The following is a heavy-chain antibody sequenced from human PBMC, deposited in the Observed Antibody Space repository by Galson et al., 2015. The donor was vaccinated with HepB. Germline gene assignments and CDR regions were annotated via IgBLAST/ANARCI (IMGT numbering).Heavy chain of an antibody. CDR1: GYTFTSYY. Sequence: SVKVSCKAPGYTFTSYYMHWVRQAPGQGLEWMGIINPSGGSTSYAQKFQGRVIMTRETSTSTVYMKLSSLRSEDTAVYYCARDRRSVQLWPKVDVFEIWGQGTMVTVSS. D-gene: IGHD5-18*01. CDR2: INPSGGST. J-gene: IGHJ3*02. CDR3: ARDRRSVQLWPKVDVFEI. V-gene: IGHV1-46*01.